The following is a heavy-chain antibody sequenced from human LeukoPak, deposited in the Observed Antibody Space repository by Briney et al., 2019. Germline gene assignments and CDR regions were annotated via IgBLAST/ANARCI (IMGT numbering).Heavy chain of an antibody. V-gene: IGHV1-2*02. Sequence: ASVKVSCKASGYTFTGYYMHWVRQAPGQGLEWMGWINPNSGGTNCRVTMTRDTSISTAYMELSRLRSDDTAVYYCHCSGWYNAFDIWGQGTMVTVSS. CDR2: INPNSGGT. CDR3: HCSGWYNAFDI. J-gene: IGHJ3*02. D-gene: IGHD6-19*01. CDR1: GYTFTGYY.